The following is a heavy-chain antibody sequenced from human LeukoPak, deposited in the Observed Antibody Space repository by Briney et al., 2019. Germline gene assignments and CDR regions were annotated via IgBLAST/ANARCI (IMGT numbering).Heavy chain of an antibody. CDR3: ARIYDFWSGNYFDY. V-gene: IGHV1-2*02. J-gene: IGHJ4*02. Sequence: ASVKVSCKASGYTFTDYYMHWVRQAPGQWLEWMGWINPNNGGTNYAQKFQGRVTMTRDTPGSTAYMELRRLRSDDTAFYYCARIYDFWSGNYFDYWGQGTPVTVSS. CDR2: INPNNGGT. CDR1: GYTFTDYY. D-gene: IGHD3-3*01.